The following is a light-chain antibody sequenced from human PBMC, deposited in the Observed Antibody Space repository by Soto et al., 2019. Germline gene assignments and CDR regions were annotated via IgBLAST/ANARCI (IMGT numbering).Light chain of an antibody. CDR1: HNINNY. CDR3: QQTSTTPKWK. J-gene: IGKJ1*01. CDR2: AAA. V-gene: IGKV1-39*01. Sequence: DIQMTQSPSSLSASVGDRVTMTCRASHNINNYLNWYQQKPGKAPKLLIFAAANLETGIPSRFSGSGSGTDFTLSVSNLQPEDFATYYCQQTSTTPKWKCGQGTKVDIK.